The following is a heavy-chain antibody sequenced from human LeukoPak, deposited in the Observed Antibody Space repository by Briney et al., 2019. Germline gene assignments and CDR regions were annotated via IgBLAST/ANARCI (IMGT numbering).Heavy chain of an antibody. CDR3: ARHENRSDWFYFDY. D-gene: IGHD6-19*01. CDR1: GFTFDDYT. J-gene: IGHJ4*02. V-gene: IGHV3-43*01. Sequence: GGSLRLSCAASGFTFDDYTMHWVRQAPGKGLEWVSLISWDGGSTYYADSVKGRFTISRDNSKNSLYLQMNSLRTEDTAVYYCARHENRSDWFYFDYWGQGTLVTVSS. CDR2: ISWDGGST.